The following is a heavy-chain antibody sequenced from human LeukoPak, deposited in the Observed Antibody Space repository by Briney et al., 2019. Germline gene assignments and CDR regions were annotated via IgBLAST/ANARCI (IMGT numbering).Heavy chain of an antibody. CDR3: ARGAYYDFWSGYPNWFDP. Sequence: ASVKVSCKASGYTFTSYDINWVRQATGQGLEWMGWMNPNSGNTGYAQKFQGRVTITRNTSISTAYMELSSLRSEDTAVYYCARGAYYDFWSGYPNWFDPWGQGTLVTVSS. CDR2: MNPNSGNT. CDR1: GYTFTSYD. J-gene: IGHJ5*02. D-gene: IGHD3-3*01. V-gene: IGHV1-8*03.